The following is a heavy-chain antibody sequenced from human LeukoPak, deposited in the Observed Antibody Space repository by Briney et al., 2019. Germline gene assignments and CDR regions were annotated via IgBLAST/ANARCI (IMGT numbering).Heavy chain of an antibody. Sequence: SVKVSCKASGGTFSSYAISWVRQAPGQGLEWMGRIILILGIANYAQKFQGRVTITADKSTSTAYMELSSLRSEDTAVYYCARSLTTVSYYYYGMDVWGQGTTVTVSS. CDR1: GGTFSSYA. J-gene: IGHJ6*02. CDR3: ARSLTTVSYYYYGMDV. CDR2: IILILGIA. V-gene: IGHV1-69*04. D-gene: IGHD4-4*01.